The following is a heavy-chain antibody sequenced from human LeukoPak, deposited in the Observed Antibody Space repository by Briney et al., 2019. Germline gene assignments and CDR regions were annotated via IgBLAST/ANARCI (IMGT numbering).Heavy chain of an antibody. CDR1: GGSFSGYY. D-gene: IGHD6-13*01. CDR3: ARLLMGSSWYVGYFQH. CDR2: INHSGST. J-gene: IGHJ1*01. Sequence: PSETLSLTCAVYGGSFSGYYWSWIRQPPGKGLEWIGEINHSGSTNYNPSLKSRVTISVDTSKNQFSLKLSSVTAADTAVYYCARLLMGSSWYVGYFQHWGQGTLVTVSS. V-gene: IGHV4-34*01.